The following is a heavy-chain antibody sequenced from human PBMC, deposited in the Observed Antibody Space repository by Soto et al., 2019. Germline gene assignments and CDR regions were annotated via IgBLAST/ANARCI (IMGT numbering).Heavy chain of an antibody. D-gene: IGHD3-16*01. CDR3: AREGGDGIDY. Sequence: SETLSLTCTVSGGSIRSGSHYWSWIRQHPGKGLEWIGYIYYSGSTYYNPSLKSRITISISTSKNQFSLKLTSVTAADTTVYYCAREGGDGIDYWGQGTLVTVSS. V-gene: IGHV4-31*03. CDR1: GGSIRSGSHY. J-gene: IGHJ4*02. CDR2: IYYSGST.